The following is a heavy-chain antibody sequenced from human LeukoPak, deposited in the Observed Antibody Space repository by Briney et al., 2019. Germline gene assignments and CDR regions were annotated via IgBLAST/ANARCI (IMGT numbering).Heavy chain of an antibody. CDR1: GGSFSGYY. CDR3: ARSSTWYFDY. Sequence: SETLSLTCAVYGGSFSGYYWSWIRQPPGKGLEWIGEINHSGSTNYNPSLKSRVTISVDTSKNQFSLKLSSVTAADTAVYYCARSSTWYFDYWGQGTLVTVSS. J-gene: IGHJ4*02. D-gene: IGHD6-13*01. CDR2: INHSGST. V-gene: IGHV4-34*01.